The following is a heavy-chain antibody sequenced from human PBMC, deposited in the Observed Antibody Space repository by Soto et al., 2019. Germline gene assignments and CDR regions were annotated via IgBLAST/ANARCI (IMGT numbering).Heavy chain of an antibody. Sequence: WWSWVRQPPGKGLEYIGEIYRSGSTHYNPSLKSRVNISVDKSKNQFSLNLSSVTAADTAVYYCARGSVADDFDYWGRGTLVTVSS. D-gene: IGHD6-19*01. CDR3: ARGSVADDFDY. J-gene: IGHJ4*02. V-gene: IGHV4-4*02. CDR2: IYRSGST. CDR1: W.